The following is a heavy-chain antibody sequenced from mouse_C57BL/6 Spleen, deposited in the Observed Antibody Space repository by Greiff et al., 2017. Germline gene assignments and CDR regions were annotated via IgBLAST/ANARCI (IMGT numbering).Heavy chain of an antibody. V-gene: IGHV1-15*01. CDR1: GYTFTDYD. D-gene: IGHD1-1*01. J-gene: IGHJ2*01. Sequence: QVQLKESGAELVRPGASVTLSCKASGYTFTDYDMHWVKQTPVHGLDWIGAIDPETGGTAYTQKVKGKAILTADNSSSTAYMELRSLPSEDSAVYYCTRVYYYGSSYCFDYWGQGPTLTLSS. CDR2: IDPETGGT. CDR3: TRVYYYGSSYCFDY.